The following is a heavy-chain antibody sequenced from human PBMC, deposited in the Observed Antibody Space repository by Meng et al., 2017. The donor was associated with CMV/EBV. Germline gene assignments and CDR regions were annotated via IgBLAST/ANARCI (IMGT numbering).Heavy chain of an antibody. D-gene: IGHD6-13*01. CDR3: ARAQYSSSCDY. CDR2: IYYSVST. V-gene: IGHV4-30-4*08. CDR1: GGSVSSGDYY. J-gene: IGHJ4*02. Sequence: QLGASGPRLVKPSHTTALTCTVSGGSVSSGDYYWSWIRQPPVKGLECIGYIYYSVSTYYIPSLMTRATISVDTSKNQFSLKLSSVTAAATAVDYCARAQYSSSCDYWGQGTLVTVSS.